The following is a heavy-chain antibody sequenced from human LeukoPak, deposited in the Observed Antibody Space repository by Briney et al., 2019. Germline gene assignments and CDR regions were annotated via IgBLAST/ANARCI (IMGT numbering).Heavy chain of an antibody. Sequence: SETLSLTCTVSGGSISSYYWSWIRQPPGKGLEWIGYIYYSGSTNYNPSLKSRVTISVDTSKNQFSLKLSSVTAADTAVYYCAKDQESDYYDSSGPRALQHWGQGTLVTVSS. V-gene: IGHV4-59*12. D-gene: IGHD3-22*01. J-gene: IGHJ1*01. CDR1: GGSISSYY. CDR3: AKDQESDYYDSSGPRALQH. CDR2: IYYSGST.